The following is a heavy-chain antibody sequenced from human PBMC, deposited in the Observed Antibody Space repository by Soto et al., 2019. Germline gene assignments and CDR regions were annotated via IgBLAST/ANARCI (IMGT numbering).Heavy chain of an antibody. D-gene: IGHD5-12*01. V-gene: IGHV4-59*01. CDR3: ARGGNRYSNTASGVGGFDF. CDR2: IYYTGTT. Sequence: NPSETLSLTCTVSCVSISSSYWSWIRQSPGTGLEWIGYIYYTGTTNYNPSLKRRVTISLDTAKNQFSLNVNSLTTADTAVYFCARGGNRYSNTASGVGGFDFWGQGTLVTVS. CDR1: CVSISSSY. J-gene: IGHJ4*02.